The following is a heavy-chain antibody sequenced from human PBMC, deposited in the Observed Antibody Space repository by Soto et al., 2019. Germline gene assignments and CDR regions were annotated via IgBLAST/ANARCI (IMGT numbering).Heavy chain of an antibody. D-gene: IGHD5-18*01. CDR2: TRNKANSYTT. Sequence: GGSLRLSCAASGFTFSDHCMDWVRQAPGKGLEWVGRTRNKANSYTTEYAASVKGRFTISRDDSKNSLYLQMNSLKNEDTAVYYCARVEGGRGYSYGPWGQGTLVTVSS. CDR1: GFTFSDHC. V-gene: IGHV3-72*01. CDR3: ARVEGGRGYSYGP. J-gene: IGHJ5*02.